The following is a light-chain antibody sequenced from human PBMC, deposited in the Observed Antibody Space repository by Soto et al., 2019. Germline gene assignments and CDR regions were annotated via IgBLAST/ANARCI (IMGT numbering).Light chain of an antibody. J-gene: IGKJ1*01. Sequence: EIVMTQSPATLSVSPGERATLSCRASQSVSSNLAWHQQKPGQAPRILMYYASTRATGIPARFRGSGSGTDFSLTISSLEPEDSAIYYCQQRSSCHTFGQGTKVDI. CDR1: QSVSSN. CDR3: QQRSSCHT. CDR2: YAS. V-gene: IGKV3D-11*02.